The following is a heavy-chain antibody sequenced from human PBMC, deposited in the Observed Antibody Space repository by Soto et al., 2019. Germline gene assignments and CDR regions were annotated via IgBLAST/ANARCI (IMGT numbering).Heavy chain of an antibody. D-gene: IGHD3-10*01. CDR2: ISGSGGST. Sequence: PGGSLRLSCAASGFTFSSYAMSWVRQAPGKGLEWVSAISGSGGSTYYADSVKGRFTISRDNSKNTLYLQMNSLRAEDTAVYYCAKSGYYGSGSGGSSLDVWGKGTTVTVSS. V-gene: IGHV3-23*01. CDR1: GFTFSSYA. CDR3: AKSGYYGSGSGGSSLDV. J-gene: IGHJ6*04.